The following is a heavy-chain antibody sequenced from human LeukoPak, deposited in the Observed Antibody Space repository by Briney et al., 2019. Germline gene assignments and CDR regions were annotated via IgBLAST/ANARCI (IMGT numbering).Heavy chain of an antibody. V-gene: IGHV3-23*01. CDR3: AKSRSGNYYRSLGD. J-gene: IGHJ4*02. CDR1: GFTFSSYA. D-gene: IGHD3-10*01. Sequence: GGSLRLSCAASGFTFSSYAMSWVRQAPGKGLEWVSVISGSGGNTYYADPVKGRFTISRDNSKNTLYLQMNSLRVEDTAVYYCAKSRSGNYYRSLGDWGQGTLVTVSS. CDR2: ISGSGGNT.